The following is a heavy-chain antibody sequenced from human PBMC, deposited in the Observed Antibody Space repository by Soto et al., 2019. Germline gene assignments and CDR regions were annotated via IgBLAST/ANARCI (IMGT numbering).Heavy chain of an antibody. V-gene: IGHV4-59*01. J-gene: IGHJ5*02. D-gene: IGHD3-10*01. CDR2: IYYSGST. Sequence: SETLSLTCTVSGGSISSYYWSWIRQPPGKGLEWIGYIYYSGSTNYNPSLKSRVTISVDTSKNQFSLKLSSVTAADTAVYYCARYWAGSDTNNWFDPWGQGTLVTVSS. CDR3: ARYWAGSDTNNWFDP. CDR1: GGSISSYY.